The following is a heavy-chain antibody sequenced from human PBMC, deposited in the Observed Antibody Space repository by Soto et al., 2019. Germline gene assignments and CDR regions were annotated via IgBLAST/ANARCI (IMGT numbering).Heavy chain of an antibody. J-gene: IGHJ2*01. V-gene: IGHV3-48*03. D-gene: IGHD3-3*01. CDR3: VRDNPTYYDFWSGYSPPYGYFDL. CDR1: GFTFSSYE. CDR2: ISSSGSTI. Sequence: GGSLRLSCAASGFTFSSYEMNWVRQAPGKGLEWVSYISSSGSTIYYADSVKGRFTISRDNAKNSLYLQMNSLRAEDTAVYYCVRDNPTYYDFWSGYSPPYGYFDLWGRGTMVTVSS.